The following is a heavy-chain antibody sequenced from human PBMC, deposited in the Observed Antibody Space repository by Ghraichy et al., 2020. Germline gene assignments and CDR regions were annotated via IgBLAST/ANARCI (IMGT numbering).Heavy chain of an antibody. CDR1: GGSISSSSYY. Sequence: LSLTCTVSGGSISSSSYYWGWIRQPPGKGLEWVGRIYASGRTDYNPSVTSRVTISQDTSRNQFSLKLSSVSAADTAMYFCARANNYYDDGFDVWGQGTLVTVSS. CDR2: IYASGRT. J-gene: IGHJ3*01. V-gene: IGHV4-61*02. D-gene: IGHD1-26*01. CDR3: ARANNYYDDGFDV.